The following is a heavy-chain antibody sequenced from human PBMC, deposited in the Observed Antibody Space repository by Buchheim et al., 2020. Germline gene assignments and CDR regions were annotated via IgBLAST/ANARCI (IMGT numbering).Heavy chain of an antibody. CDR1: GYTFTGYY. CDR2: INPSGGST. Sequence: QVQLVQSGPEVKKPGASVKVSCKASGYTFTGYYMHWVRQAPGRGLEWMGVINPSGGSTSYAQKFQGRVIMTRDRSTSTVYLELSSLRSEDTAVYYCARDDVGGMDVWGQGTT. V-gene: IGHV1-46*01. D-gene: IGHD3-10*02. J-gene: IGHJ6*02. CDR3: ARDDVGGMDV.